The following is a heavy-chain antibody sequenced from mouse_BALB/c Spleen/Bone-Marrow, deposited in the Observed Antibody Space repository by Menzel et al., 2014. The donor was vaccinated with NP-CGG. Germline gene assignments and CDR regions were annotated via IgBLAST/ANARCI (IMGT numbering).Heavy chain of an antibody. CDR1: GYTFTAYA. Sequence: VKLMESGPEVVRPGVSVKLSCKGSGYTFTAYAMHWVKQSHAESLEWIGLISTYSGNTHYNQDFKGKATMTVDKSSSTAYMELARLTSEDSAIYYCARNFYGSSYFDYWGQGTTLTVSS. D-gene: IGHD1-1*01. CDR2: ISTYSGNT. CDR3: ARNFYGSSYFDY. V-gene: IGHV1-67*01. J-gene: IGHJ2*01.